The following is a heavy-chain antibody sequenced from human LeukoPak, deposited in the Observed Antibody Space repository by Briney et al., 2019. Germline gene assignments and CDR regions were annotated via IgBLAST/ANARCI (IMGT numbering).Heavy chain of an antibody. J-gene: IGHJ2*01. Sequence: GGSLRLYCKGSGYSFTSYWIGWVRQMPGKGLEWMRIIYSGDSDTRYSPSFQGQVTISADKSITTAYLQWSSLKASDTAMYYCARRRGYDFWSGSINRSNWYFGLRGRGTLVTVSS. CDR3: ARRRGYDFWSGSINRSNWYFGL. D-gene: IGHD3-3*01. CDR2: IYSGDSDT. CDR1: GYSFTSYW. V-gene: IGHV5-51*01.